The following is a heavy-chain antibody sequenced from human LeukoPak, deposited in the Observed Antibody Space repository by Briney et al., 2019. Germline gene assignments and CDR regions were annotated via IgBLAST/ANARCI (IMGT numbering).Heavy chain of an antibody. J-gene: IGHJ1*01. V-gene: IGHV3-23*01. CDR2: IRGSGGSTYYA. D-gene: IGHD3-10*01. CDR1: GFTFSFYV. CDR3: AKVDFSGSGRHGETAEFFQH. Sequence: GGSLRLSRAASGFTFSFYVMSWVRQAPGKGLEWVSVIRGSGGSTYYAYYADSVKGRFTISRDNSSNTLYLQMDSLRAEDTAVYYCAKVDFSGSGRHGETAEFFQHWGQGTLVTVSS.